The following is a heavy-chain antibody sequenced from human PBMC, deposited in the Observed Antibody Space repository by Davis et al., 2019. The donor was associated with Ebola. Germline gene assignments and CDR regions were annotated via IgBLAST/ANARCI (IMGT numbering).Heavy chain of an antibody. Sequence: ASVKVSCKASGYTFTSYYMHWVRQAPGQGLEWMGRINPNSGGTNYAQKFQGRVTMTRDTSISTAYMELSRLRSDDTAVYYCARMGGSDIVVVVAATPDYYGMDVWGKGTTVTVSS. V-gene: IGHV1-2*06. CDR2: INPNSGGT. CDR1: GYTFTSYY. J-gene: IGHJ6*04. CDR3: ARMGGSDIVVVVAATPDYYGMDV. D-gene: IGHD2-15*01.